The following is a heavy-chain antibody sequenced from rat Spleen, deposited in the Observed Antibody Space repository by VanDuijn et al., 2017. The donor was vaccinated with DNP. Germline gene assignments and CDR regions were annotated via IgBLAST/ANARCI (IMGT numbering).Heavy chain of an antibody. V-gene: IGHV5-31*01. Sequence: EVQLVESGGGLVQPGGSLKLSCVASGFTFSNYWMYWIPQVPGKGLEWVASLSNTGNNTYYSDSVKGRFSLSRDNAKSTLYLQMNSLRSEDTDTYYCARHPATVDLDYWGQGVMVTVSS. CDR3: ARHPATVDLDY. J-gene: IGHJ2*01. D-gene: IGHD1-1*01. CDR2: LSNTGNNT. CDR1: GFTFSNYW.